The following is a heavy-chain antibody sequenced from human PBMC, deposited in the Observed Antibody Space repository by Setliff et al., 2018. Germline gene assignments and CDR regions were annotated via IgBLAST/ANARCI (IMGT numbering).Heavy chain of an antibody. V-gene: IGHV1-8*02. CDR2: MNPNSGNT. CDR1: GYTFTSYD. J-gene: IGHJ4*02. D-gene: IGHD3-3*01. CDR3: ARAQSWSGGPYYFDN. Sequence: ASEKVSCKASGYTFTSYDINWVRQATGQGLEWMGWMNPNSGNTGYAQKFQGRVTMTRNTSISTAYMDLSSLRFEDTAVYYCARAQSWSGGPYYFDNWGQGTLVTVSS.